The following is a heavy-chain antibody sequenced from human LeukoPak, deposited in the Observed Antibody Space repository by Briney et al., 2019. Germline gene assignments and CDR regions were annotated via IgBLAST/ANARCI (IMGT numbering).Heavy chain of an antibody. CDR2: ITSGVGIT. CDR1: GFTFSNFG. CDR3: AKGDYYDFDC. Sequence: GGSLRLSCAASGFTFSNFGMNWVRQAPGKGLEWVSIITSGVGITYYADSVKGRFTISRDNSKNTLYLQMNSLRADDTAVYYSAKGDYYDFDCWGQGTLVTVSS. J-gene: IGHJ4*02. V-gene: IGHV3-23*01. D-gene: IGHD3-10*01.